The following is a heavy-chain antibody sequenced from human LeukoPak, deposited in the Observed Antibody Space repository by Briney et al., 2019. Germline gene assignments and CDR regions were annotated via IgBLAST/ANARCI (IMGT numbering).Heavy chain of an antibody. CDR1: GGSISSGSYY. CDR3: ARGRSYFDC. V-gene: IGHV4-61*02. CDR2: IYTSGST. Sequence: PSETLSLTCTVSGGSISSGSYYWSWIRQPAGKGLEWIGRIYTSGSTNYNPSLKSRVTISVDTSKNQFSLKLSSVTAADTAVYYCARGRSYFDCWGQGTLVTVSS. J-gene: IGHJ4*02.